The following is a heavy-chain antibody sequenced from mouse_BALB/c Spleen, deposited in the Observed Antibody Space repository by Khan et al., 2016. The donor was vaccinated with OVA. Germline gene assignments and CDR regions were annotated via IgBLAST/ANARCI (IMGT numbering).Heavy chain of an antibody. D-gene: IGHD1-1*01. CDR1: GFSLINYG. Sequence: QVQLKESGPGLVAPSQNLSITCTVSGFSLINYGVHWIRQPPGKGLERLGVLWAGGSTNYNSALMSRLSIIKDNSKSQVFLKINSLQTDDTAMYFCARPYYGSAWFAYWGQGTLVTVSA. V-gene: IGHV2-9*02. CDR3: ARPYYGSAWFAY. J-gene: IGHJ3*01. CDR2: LWAGGST.